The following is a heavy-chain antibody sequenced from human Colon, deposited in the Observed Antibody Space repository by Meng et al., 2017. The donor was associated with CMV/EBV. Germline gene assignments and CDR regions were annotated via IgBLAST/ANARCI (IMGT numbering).Heavy chain of an antibody. CDR1: GFSLSSYD. CDR2: IGRSDDT. V-gene: IGHV3-13*01. D-gene: IGHD2-8*01. CDR3: ARETNGGRPWLGSLET. J-gene: IGHJ3*01. Sequence: GGSLRLSCVASGFSLSSYDMHWVRQVTGKGLAWVSAIGRSDDTYYSGSVKGRFIVSRENAKNSLYLQMNSLSAGDTAVYFCARETNGGRPWLGSLETWGQGTMVTVSS.